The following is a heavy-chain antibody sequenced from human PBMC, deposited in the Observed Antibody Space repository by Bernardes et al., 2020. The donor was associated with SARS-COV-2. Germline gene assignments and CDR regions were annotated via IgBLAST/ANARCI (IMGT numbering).Heavy chain of an antibody. CDR2: ISTGGETT. CDR3: AKGLGGTVPTSRYSDY. D-gene: IGHD2-2*01. Sequence: GGSLRLSCVASGFTFGNYAMNWVRQAPGKGLEWVSIISTGGETTYYADSVKGRFTISRDNSKNTLYLQVNSLRAEDTAVYYCAKGLGGTVPTSRYSDYWGQGTLVTVSS. CDR1: GFTFGNYA. V-gene: IGHV3-23*01. J-gene: IGHJ4*02.